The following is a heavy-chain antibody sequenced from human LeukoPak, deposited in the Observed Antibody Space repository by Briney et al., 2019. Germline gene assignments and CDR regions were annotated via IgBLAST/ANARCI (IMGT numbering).Heavy chain of an antibody. CDR2: INHSGST. D-gene: IGHD6-13*01. V-gene: IGHV4-34*01. CDR3: ARGDSSSWYWFDP. J-gene: IGHJ5*02. Sequence: SETLSLTCTVSGGSVNSYYWSRIRQPPGKGLEWIGEINHSGSTNYNPSLKSRVTISVDTSKNQFSLKLSSVTAADTAVYYCARGDSSSWYWFDPWGQGTLVTVSS. CDR1: GGSVNSYY.